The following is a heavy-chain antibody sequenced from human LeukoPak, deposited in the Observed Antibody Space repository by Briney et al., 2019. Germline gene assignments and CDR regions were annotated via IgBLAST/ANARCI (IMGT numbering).Heavy chain of an antibody. V-gene: IGHV3-48*01. J-gene: IGHJ6*02. CDR1: GFTFSSYS. CDR3: ARGAAPDV. Sequence: GGSLRLSCAASGFTFSSYSMNWVRQAPGKGLEWVSYISSSSSTIYYADSVKGRFTISRDNSKNTLYLQMNSLRAEDTAVYYCARGAAPDVWGQGTTVTVSS. D-gene: IGHD2-15*01. CDR2: ISSSSSTI.